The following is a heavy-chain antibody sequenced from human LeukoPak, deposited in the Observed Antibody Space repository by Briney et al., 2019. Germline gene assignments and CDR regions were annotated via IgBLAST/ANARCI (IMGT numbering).Heavy chain of an antibody. J-gene: IGHJ6*03. CDR3: ARTTEGGYTYGYFYYYYMDV. CDR1: GGSISSYY. Sequence: SETLSLTCTVSGGSISSYYWSWIRQPPGKGLEWIGSISYSGNTYYNPSLKSRVTISVDTSKNQFSLKLKSVTAADTAVYYCARTTEGGYTYGYFYYYYMDVWGKGTTVTISS. CDR2: ISYSGNT. V-gene: IGHV4-39*07. D-gene: IGHD5-18*01.